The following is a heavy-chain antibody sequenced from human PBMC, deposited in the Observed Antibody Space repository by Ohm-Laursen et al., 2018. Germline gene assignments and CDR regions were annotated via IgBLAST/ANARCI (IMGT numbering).Heavy chain of an antibody. CDR2: INPNSGGT. CDR3: ARGRYCSSTSCYTLQTIFGLAYYYYGMDV. CDR1: GYTFTGYY. V-gene: IGHV1-2*02. Sequence: AASVKASCKASGYTFTGYYMHWVRQAPGQGLEWMGWINPNSGGTNYAQKFQGRVTMTRDTSISTAYVELSRLRSDDTAVYYCARGRYCSSTSCYTLQTIFGLAYYYYGMDVWGQGTTVTVSS. D-gene: IGHD2-2*02. J-gene: IGHJ6*02.